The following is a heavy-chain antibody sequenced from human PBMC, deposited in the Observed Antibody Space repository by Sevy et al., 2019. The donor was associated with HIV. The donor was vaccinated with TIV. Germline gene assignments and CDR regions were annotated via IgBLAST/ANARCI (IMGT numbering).Heavy chain of an antibody. D-gene: IGHD2-8*01. V-gene: IGHV3-23*01. CDR2: LSFGCGEI. CDR1: GFTFSKYS. Sequence: GGCLRLSCAASGFTFSKYSMSWVRQPPGKGLEWVSTLSFGCGEIKYADSVKGRFTISRVNSKSSVYLQMNNLRPDDTAVYYCAREGCTKPHDYWGQGTTVTVSS. CDR3: AREGCTKPHDY. J-gene: IGHJ4*02.